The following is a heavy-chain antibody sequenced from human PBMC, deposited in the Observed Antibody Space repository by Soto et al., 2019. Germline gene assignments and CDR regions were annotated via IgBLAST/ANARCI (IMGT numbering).Heavy chain of an antibody. CDR2: ISSSGNT. D-gene: IGHD3-22*01. V-gene: IGHV4-59*01. CDR1: DGSISNFY. J-gene: IGHJ4*02. Sequence: KPSETLSLTCTVSDGSISNFYWSWIRQPPGKGLEWIGYISSSGNTNYNPSLKSRVSISVDTSKNQFSLNLTSVTAADTAVYYCARAQMVLTRCYFDSWGQGTPVTVSS. CDR3: ARAQMVLTRCYFDS.